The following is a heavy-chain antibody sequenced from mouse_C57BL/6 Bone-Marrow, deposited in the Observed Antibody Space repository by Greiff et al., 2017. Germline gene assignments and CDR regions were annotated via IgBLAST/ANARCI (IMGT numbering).Heavy chain of an antibody. CDR3: ARDYGSSYWYFDV. CDR1: GYTFTSYD. Sequence: QVQLQQSGPELVKPGASVKLSCKASGYTFTSYDINWVKQRPGQGLEWIGWISPRDGSTKYNEKFKGKATLTVDPSSSTAYMELHSLTSEDSAVYFCARDYGSSYWYFDVWGTGTTVTVSS. CDR2: ISPRDGST. V-gene: IGHV1-85*01. D-gene: IGHD1-1*01. J-gene: IGHJ1*03.